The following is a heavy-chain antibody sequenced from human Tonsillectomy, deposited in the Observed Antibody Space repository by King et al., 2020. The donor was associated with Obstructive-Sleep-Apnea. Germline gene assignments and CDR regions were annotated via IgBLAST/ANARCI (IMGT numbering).Heavy chain of an antibody. CDR2: KPYDGTNK. CDR3: AKGRGSGSYLVPPYYFDY. CDR1: GFTFSSYG. Sequence: VQLVESGGGVVQPGRSLRLSCAASGFTFSSYGMHWVRQAPGKGLEWVAFKPYDGTNKYYADSVKGRFTISRDNSKNTLYLQMNSLRAEDTAVYYCAKGRGSGSYLVPPYYFDYWGQGTLVTVSS. V-gene: IGHV3-30*02. J-gene: IGHJ4*02. D-gene: IGHD1-26*01.